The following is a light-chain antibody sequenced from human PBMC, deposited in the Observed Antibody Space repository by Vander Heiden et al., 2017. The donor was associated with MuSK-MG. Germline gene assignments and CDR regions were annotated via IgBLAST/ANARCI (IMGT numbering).Light chain of an antibody. V-gene: IGKV1-33*01. J-gene: IGKJ2*01. CDR2: DAS. CDR3: QQDDNLPYT. CDR1: QDISNY. Sequence: DIQMTPSPSSLSASVGDRVTITCQASQDISNYLNWYQQKPGKAPKLLIYDASNLETGVPSRFSGSGSRTDFTFTISSLQPEDIATYYCQQDDNLPYTFGQGTKMEIK.